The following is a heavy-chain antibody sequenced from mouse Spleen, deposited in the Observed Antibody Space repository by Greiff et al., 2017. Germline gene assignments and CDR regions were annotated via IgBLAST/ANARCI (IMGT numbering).Heavy chain of an antibody. CDR3: ARLNGNYPYYFDY. J-gene: IGHJ2*01. D-gene: IGHD2-1*01. V-gene: IGHV5-9-2*01. CDR1: GFTFSSYG. CDR2: ISGGGSYT. Sequence: EVKLVESGGGLVKPGGSLKLSCAASGFTFSSYGMSWVRQTPEKRLEWVATISGGGSYTYYPDSVKGRFTISRDNAKNNLYLQMSSLRSEDTALYYCARLNGNYPYYFDYWGQGTTLTVSS.